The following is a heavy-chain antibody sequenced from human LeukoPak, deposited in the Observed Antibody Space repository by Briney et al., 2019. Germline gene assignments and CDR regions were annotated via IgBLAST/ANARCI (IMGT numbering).Heavy chain of an antibody. D-gene: IGHD6-19*01. V-gene: IGHV4-34*01. CDR2: INHSGST. CDR3: AERSGWYNYCGMDV. J-gene: IGHJ6*02. CDR1: DGSISGSY. Sequence: SETLSLTCTVSDGSISGSYWNWIRQPPGKGLEWIGEINHSGSTNCSPSLKSRVTISVDRSKNQFSLNLRSVTAADTAVYYCAERSGWYNYCGMDVWGQGTTVTVS.